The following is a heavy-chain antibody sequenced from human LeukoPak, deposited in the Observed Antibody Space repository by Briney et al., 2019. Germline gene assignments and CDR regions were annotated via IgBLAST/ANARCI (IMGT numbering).Heavy chain of an antibody. J-gene: IGHJ4*02. Sequence: SQTLSLTCTVSGGSISSGSYYWSWIRQPAGKGLEWIGRINPSGNSHYNPSLQSRVTMSVDTSTDQFSLRLSSVTAAGTAVYYCARLNLPALKGAFDYWGQGTLVTVSS. V-gene: IGHV4-61*02. CDR2: INPSGNS. D-gene: IGHD2-2*01. CDR1: GGSISSGSYY. CDR3: ARLNLPALKGAFDY.